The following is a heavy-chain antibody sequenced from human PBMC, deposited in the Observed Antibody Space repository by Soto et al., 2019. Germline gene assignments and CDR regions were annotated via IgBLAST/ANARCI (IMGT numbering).Heavy chain of an antibody. CDR3: ASTATETKQNQYYMDV. CDR1: GYTLTELS. Sequence: ASVNVSCKVSGYTLTELSMHWVRQAPGKGLEWMGGFDPEDGETIYAQKFQGRVTMTENTSISTAYMELSSLRSEDTAVYYCASTATETKQNQYYMDVWDEGTTVTVS. D-gene: IGHD4-17*01. J-gene: IGHJ6*03. V-gene: IGHV1-24*01. CDR2: FDPEDGET.